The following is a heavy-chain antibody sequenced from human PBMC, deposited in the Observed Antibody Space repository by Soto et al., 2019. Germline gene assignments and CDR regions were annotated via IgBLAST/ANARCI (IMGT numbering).Heavy chain of an antibody. CDR3: ARGIGYCSSTNCYSSRHLRFDS. D-gene: IGHD2-2*01. V-gene: IGHV4-34*01. CDR1: GGAFSGYY. CDR2: INHSGTT. J-gene: IGHJ4*02. Sequence: QVQLQQWGAGLLKTSETLSLTCAVYGGAFSGYYWTWIRQTPGKGLEWIGEINHSGTTKHNPSLKSEGTISTHPSKNQVSLQVTSVTDAETSVYFCARGIGYCSSTNCYSSRHLRFDSWGQESLVTASS.